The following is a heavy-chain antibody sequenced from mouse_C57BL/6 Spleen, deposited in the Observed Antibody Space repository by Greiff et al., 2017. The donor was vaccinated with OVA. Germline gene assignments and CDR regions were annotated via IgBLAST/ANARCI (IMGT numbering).Heavy chain of an antibody. CDR3: ARPLYYDYDVNYAIDY. Sequence: QVQLQQSGAELMKPGASVKLSCKATGYTFTGYWIEWVKQRPGHGLEWIGEILPGSGSTNYNEKFKGKATFTADTSSNTAYMQLSSLTTEDSAIYYCARPLYYDYDVNYAIDYWGQGTSVTVSS. J-gene: IGHJ4*01. D-gene: IGHD2-4*01. CDR2: ILPGSGST. V-gene: IGHV1-9*01. CDR1: GYTFTGYW.